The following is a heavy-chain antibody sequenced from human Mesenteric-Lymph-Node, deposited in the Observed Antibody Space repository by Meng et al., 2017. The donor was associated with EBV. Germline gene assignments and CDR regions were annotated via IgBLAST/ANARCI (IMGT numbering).Heavy chain of an antibody. V-gene: IGHV4-34*01. CDR1: VGPFSGYY. Sequence: VQLQPWGDGLLNPSETLSLRCAVYVGPFSGYYWSWISQPPGKGLDWIGEINHSGSTNYNPSLKSRVTISVDTSKNQFSLKLSSVTAADTAVYYCARVFPDLDYWGQGTLVTVSS. J-gene: IGHJ4*02. CDR3: ARVFPDLDY. CDR2: INHSGST.